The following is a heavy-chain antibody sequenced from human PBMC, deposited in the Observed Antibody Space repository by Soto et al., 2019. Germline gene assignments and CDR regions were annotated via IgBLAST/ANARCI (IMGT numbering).Heavy chain of an antibody. D-gene: IGHD2-15*01. V-gene: IGHV3-21*01. Sequence: PGGSLRLSCAASGFTFSSYSMNWVRQAPGKGLEWVSSISSSSSYIYYADSVEGRFTTSRDNAKNSLYLQMNSLRAEDTAVYYCARAVRRGYCSGGSCYSPDGAFDIWGQGTMVTVSS. J-gene: IGHJ3*02. CDR1: GFTFSSYS. CDR2: ISSSSSYI. CDR3: ARAVRRGYCSGGSCYSPDGAFDI.